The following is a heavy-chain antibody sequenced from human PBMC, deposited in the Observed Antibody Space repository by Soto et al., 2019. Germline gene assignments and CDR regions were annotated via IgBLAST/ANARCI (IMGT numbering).Heavy chain of an antibody. Sequence: QITLKESGPTLVKPTQTLTLTCTSSGFSLSTTGVGVGWIRQPPGKPLEWLALIYWDDDKWHSPFLNSMLTITTATYKHQVVLTMTDMDPVDTATYYWANKGHSRGWPIPGDYWGQGTLVTVSS. D-gene: IGHD6-19*01. J-gene: IGHJ4*02. V-gene: IGHV2-5*02. CDR2: IYWDDDK. CDR3: ANKGHSRGWPIPGDY. CDR1: GFSLSTTGVG.